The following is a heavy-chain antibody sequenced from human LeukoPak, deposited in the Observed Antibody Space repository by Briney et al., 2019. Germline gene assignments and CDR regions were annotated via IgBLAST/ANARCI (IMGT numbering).Heavy chain of an antibody. J-gene: IGHJ4*02. Sequence: GGSLRLSCPACGFTFSSYSMNWVRQAPGKGLEWLSSISSSSSYIYYADSVKGRFTISRDNAKNSLYLQMNSLRAEDTAVYYCARDYYGSGTSFDHWGQGTLATVSS. CDR3: ARDYYGSGTSFDH. CDR2: ISSSSSYI. CDR1: GFTFSSYS. V-gene: IGHV3-21*01. D-gene: IGHD3-10*01.